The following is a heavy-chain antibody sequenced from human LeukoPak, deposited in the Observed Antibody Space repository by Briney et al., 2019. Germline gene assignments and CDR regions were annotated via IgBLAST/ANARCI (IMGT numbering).Heavy chain of an antibody. CDR3: ATLRRSGWYIGD. J-gene: IGHJ4*02. V-gene: IGHV1-2*02. Sequence: GASVKVSCKASGYSITDYYIHWVGQAPGQGLEWMGWINPYSGGTNYAEKFQGRVTMTRDTSITTAYMELSSLKSDDTAMYYCATLRRSGWYIGDWGQGTLVTVSS. D-gene: IGHD6-19*01. CDR2: INPYSGGT. CDR1: GYSITDYY.